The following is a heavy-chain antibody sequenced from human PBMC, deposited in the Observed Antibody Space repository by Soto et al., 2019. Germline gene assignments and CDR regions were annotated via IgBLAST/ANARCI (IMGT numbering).Heavy chain of an antibody. Sequence: SETLSLTCAVYGGSFSAYYWSWIRQPPGKGLEWIGEINHSGGTSYNPSLKSRVTISVDTSKNQFSLRLNAVTAADTATYYCARDYYGAGSQYYYYGMEVWGQGTTVTVSS. V-gene: IGHV4-34*01. D-gene: IGHD3-10*01. CDR3: ARDYYGAGSQYYYYGMEV. CDR1: GGSFSAYY. J-gene: IGHJ6*02. CDR2: INHSGGT.